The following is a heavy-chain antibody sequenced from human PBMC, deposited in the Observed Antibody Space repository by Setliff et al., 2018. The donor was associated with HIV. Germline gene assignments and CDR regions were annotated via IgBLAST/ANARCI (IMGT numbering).Heavy chain of an antibody. CDR1: GFSLSDYW. CDR3: AKVALELKGDFCYMSV. D-gene: IGHD1-7*01. CDR2: ISHSSHYI. Sequence: GGSLRLSCAASGFSLSDYWMHWVRHAPGKGLEWVSSISHSSHYIYYIDSLEGRFTVSRDNAKNLLYLQMNSLRAEDTAVYYCAKVALELKGDFCYMSVWGKGTTVTVSS. V-gene: IGHV3-21*01. J-gene: IGHJ6*04.